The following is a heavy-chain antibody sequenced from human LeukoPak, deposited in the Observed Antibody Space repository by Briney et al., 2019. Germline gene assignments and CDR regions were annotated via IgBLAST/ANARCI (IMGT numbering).Heavy chain of an antibody. D-gene: IGHD3-3*01. V-gene: IGHV1-18*01. CDR1: GYTFTSYG. J-gene: IGHJ5*02. CDR3: ARRYTITIFGVVIRGGWFDP. Sequence: EASVKVSCKASGYTFTSYGISWVRQAPGQGLEWMGWISAYNGNTNYAQKLQGRVTMTTDTSTSTAYMELRSLRSDDTAVYYCARRYTITIFGVVIRGGWFDPWGQGTLVTVSS. CDR2: ISAYNGNT.